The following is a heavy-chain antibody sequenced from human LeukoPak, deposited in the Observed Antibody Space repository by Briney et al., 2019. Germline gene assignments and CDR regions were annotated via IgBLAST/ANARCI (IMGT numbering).Heavy chain of an antibody. J-gene: IGHJ4*02. CDR2: ISYDGSYK. Sequence: GRSLRLSCAASGFTFSSYAMHWVRQAPGKGLEWVATISYDGSYKYYADSVKGRFTISRDNSKNTLYLQMNSLRTEDTAVYYCARDRDIVVVPTAILDYWGQGTLVTVSS. CDR3: ARDRDIVVVPTAILDY. CDR1: GFTFSSYA. D-gene: IGHD2-2*01. V-gene: IGHV3-30-3*01.